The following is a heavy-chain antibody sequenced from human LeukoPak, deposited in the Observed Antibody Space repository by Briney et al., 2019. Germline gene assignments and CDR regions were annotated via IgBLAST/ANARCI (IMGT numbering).Heavy chain of an antibody. Sequence: PETLSLTCTVSAGSISSSSYHWGWIRQPPGKGLEWIGSIYYSGSTYYNPSLKSRVTISVDTSKNQFSLKLSSVTAADMAVYYCARQGLLWFGELFDYWGQGTLVTVSS. J-gene: IGHJ4*02. CDR2: IYYSGST. V-gene: IGHV4-39*01. CDR1: AGSISSSSYH. D-gene: IGHD3-10*01. CDR3: ARQGLLWFGELFDY.